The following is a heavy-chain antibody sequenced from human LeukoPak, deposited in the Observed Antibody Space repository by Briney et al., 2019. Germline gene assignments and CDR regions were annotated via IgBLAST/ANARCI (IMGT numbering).Heavy chain of an antibody. CDR1: GFTFSSHA. Sequence: GGSLRLSCAASGFTFSSHAMSWVRQAPGKGLDWVSGISGSAGYTYYAVSVKGRFTISRDNSRNTLFLQMNSLRVEDTAVYYCAKDRIDSGSYYYIDDWGQGTLVTVSS. CDR3: AKDRIDSGSYYYIDD. CDR2: ISGSAGYT. J-gene: IGHJ4*02. V-gene: IGHV3-23*01. D-gene: IGHD3-10*01.